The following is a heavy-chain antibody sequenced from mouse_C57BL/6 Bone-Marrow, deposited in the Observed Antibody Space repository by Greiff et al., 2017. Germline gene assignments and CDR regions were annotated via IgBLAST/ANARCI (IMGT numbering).Heavy chain of an antibody. CDR2: IDPSDSYT. D-gene: IGHD1-1*01. V-gene: IGHV1-69*01. J-gene: IGHJ2*01. CDR3: ALYYYGSSYDYFDY. Sequence: QVQLQQPGAELVMPGASVKLSCKASGYTFTSYWMHWVKQRPGQGLEWIGEIDPSDSYTKYNQKFKGKSTLTVDKSSSTAYMQLSSLTSEDSAVYYCALYYYGSSYDYFDYWGQGTTLTVSS. CDR1: GYTFTSYW.